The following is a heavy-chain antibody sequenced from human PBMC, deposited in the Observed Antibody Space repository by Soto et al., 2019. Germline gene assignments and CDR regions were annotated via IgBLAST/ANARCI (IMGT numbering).Heavy chain of an antibody. J-gene: IGHJ6*02. V-gene: IGHV3-21*01. CDR3: ARDCSGGSCYPGMDV. D-gene: IGHD2-15*01. Sequence: EVQLVESGGGLVKPGGSLRLPCAASGFNFNSYTINWVRQAPGKRLEWLSSISSSGYIFSTDSVRGRFTISRDNAKNSVYLQINSLRAEDTAVYFCARDCSGGSCYPGMDVWGQGTTVTVSS. CDR2: ISSSGYI. CDR1: GFNFNSYT.